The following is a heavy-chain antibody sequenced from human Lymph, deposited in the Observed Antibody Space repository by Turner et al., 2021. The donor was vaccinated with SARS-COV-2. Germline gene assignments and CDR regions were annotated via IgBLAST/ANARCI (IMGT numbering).Heavy chain of an antibody. CDR1: GFTFDDYA. D-gene: IGHD2-15*01. Sequence: EVQLVASGGGLVQPGGSLSLSCAASGFTFDDYAMHWVRQAPGKGLEWVSLISGDGGGTYYADSVKGRFTISRDNSKNSLSLQMNSLRAEDTALYYCAKDPGYCSGGSCYSRTYFDFWGQGTLVTVSA. CDR2: ISGDGGGT. CDR3: AKDPGYCSGGSCYSRTYFDF. J-gene: IGHJ4*02. V-gene: IGHV3-43*02.